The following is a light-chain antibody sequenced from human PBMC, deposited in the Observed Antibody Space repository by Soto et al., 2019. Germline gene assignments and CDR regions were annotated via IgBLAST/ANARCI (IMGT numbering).Light chain of an antibody. V-gene: IGKV3-20*01. J-gene: IGKJ1*01. Sequence: ETVLTQSPGSLSLSLGDRDTLSCRASQTVSNSYLAWYQQKPGQAPRLLIHGTSSRATGIPDRCSGSGSGTDLTLTINRLEPEDFVIYYCQQYGSSPWTFGQGTKVDIK. CDR1: QTVSNSY. CDR2: GTS. CDR3: QQYGSSPWT.